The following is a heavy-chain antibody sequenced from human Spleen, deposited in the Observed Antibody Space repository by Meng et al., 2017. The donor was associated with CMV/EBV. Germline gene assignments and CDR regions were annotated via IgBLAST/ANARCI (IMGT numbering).Heavy chain of an antibody. CDR1: GFMSSAYG. Sequence: QVQVVAAGGGWVQPGRSLRLSCAVSGFMSSAYGMHWVRQAPGKAPEWVAFILKDGSDKFYRDSVKGRFTISRDPGKNTLYLQMDSLRPEDTAIYYCVRDGDSSNWPLDYWGQGTLVTVSS. CDR3: VRDGDSSNWPLDY. V-gene: IGHV3-30*03. CDR2: ILKDGSDK. J-gene: IGHJ4*02. D-gene: IGHD6-13*01.